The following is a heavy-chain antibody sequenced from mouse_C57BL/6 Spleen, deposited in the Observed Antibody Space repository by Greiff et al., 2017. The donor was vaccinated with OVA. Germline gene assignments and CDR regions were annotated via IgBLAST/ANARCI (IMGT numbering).Heavy chain of an antibody. CDR1: GYTFTSYW. Sequence: QVQLKQPGAELVKPGASVKLSCKASGYTFTSYWMHWVKQRPGQGLEWIGMIHPNSGSTNYNEKFKSKATLTVDKSSSTAYMQRSSLTSEDSAVYYCAREGWLLRAYWGQGTLVTVSA. V-gene: IGHV1-64*01. J-gene: IGHJ3*01. CDR3: AREGWLLRAY. CDR2: IHPNSGST. D-gene: IGHD2-3*01.